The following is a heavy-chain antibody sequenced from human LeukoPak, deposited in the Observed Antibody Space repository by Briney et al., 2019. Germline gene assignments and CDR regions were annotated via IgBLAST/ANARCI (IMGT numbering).Heavy chain of an antibody. Sequence: SETLSLTCSVSGGSISSYYWSWIRQPAGKRLEWIGRINNSGDTNYNPSLKSRVTISGDKSKNQFSLSLSSVSAADTAVYYCAGCSNYDSANYSFDMWGQGTMVTVSS. D-gene: IGHD3-10*01. J-gene: IGHJ3*02. CDR2: INNSGDT. CDR1: GGSISSYY. V-gene: IGHV4-4*07. CDR3: AGCSNYDSANYSFDM.